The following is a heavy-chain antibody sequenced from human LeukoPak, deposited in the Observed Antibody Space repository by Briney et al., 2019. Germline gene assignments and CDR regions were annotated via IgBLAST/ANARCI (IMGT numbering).Heavy chain of an antibody. Sequence: SETLSLTCTVSTGSISTYYWSWIRRPPGKGLEWIGYIYYSGSTNYNPSLKSRVTISVDTSKNQFSLKMSSVTAADTAVYYCARARDGHINNWFDPWGQGTLVTVSS. CDR3: ARARDGHINNWFDP. CDR1: TGSISTYY. D-gene: IGHD5-24*01. V-gene: IGHV4-59*01. J-gene: IGHJ5*02. CDR2: IYYSGST.